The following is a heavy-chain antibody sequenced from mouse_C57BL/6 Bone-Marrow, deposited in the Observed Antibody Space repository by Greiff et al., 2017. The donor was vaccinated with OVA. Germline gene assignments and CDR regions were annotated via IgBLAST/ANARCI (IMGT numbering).Heavy chain of an antibody. CDR2: IRNKANNHAT. D-gene: IGHD2-3*01. J-gene: IGHJ3*01. V-gene: IGHV6-6*01. CDR1: GFTFSDAW. CDR3: TRDGYYLAWFAY. Sequence: EVMLVESGGGLVQPGGSMKLSCAASGFTFSDAWMDWVRQSPEKGLEWVADIRNKANNHATYYAESVKGRFTISRDDSKSSVYLQMNSLRAEDTGIYYCTRDGYYLAWFAYWGQGTLVTVSA.